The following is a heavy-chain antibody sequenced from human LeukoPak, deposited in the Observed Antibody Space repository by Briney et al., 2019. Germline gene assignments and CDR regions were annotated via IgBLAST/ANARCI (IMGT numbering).Heavy chain of an antibody. CDR1: GGSISSSSYY. J-gene: IGHJ2*01. CDR2: INHSGST. Sequence: SVTLSLTCTVSGGSISSSSYYWGWIRQPPGKGLEWIGEINHSGSTNYNPSLKSRVTISVDTSKNQFSLKLSSVTAADTAIYYCARTRSVTPAWWYSDLWGRGTLVTVSS. V-gene: IGHV4-39*07. CDR3: ARTRSVTPAWWYSDL. D-gene: IGHD4-17*01.